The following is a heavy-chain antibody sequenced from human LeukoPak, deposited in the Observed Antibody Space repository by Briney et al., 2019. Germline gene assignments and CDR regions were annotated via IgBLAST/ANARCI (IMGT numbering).Heavy chain of an antibody. CDR3: ARIYYYDSSGCYGSGFDY. Sequence: PGGSLRLSCAASGFTVSSNSMSWVRQAPGKGLEWVSVIYSGGSTYYADSVKGRFTISRDNSKNTLYLQMNSLRAEDTAVYYCARIYYYDSSGCYGSGFDYLGQGTLVTVSS. V-gene: IGHV3-53*01. D-gene: IGHD3-22*01. J-gene: IGHJ4*02. CDR2: IYSGGST. CDR1: GFTVSSNS.